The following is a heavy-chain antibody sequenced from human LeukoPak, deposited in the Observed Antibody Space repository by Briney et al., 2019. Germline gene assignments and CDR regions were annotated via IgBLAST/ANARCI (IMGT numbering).Heavy chain of an antibody. CDR2: INPNSGGT. CDR1: VYTFTGYY. CDR3: ARDGQLRRAFDI. D-gene: IGHD2-2*01. J-gene: IGHJ3*02. V-gene: IGHV1-2*02. Sequence: ASVKVSCKASVYTFTGYYMRWVRQAPGQGLEWMGWINPNSGGTNYAQKFQGRVTMTRDTSISTAYMELSRLRSDDTVVYYCARDGQLRRAFDIWGQGTMVTVSS.